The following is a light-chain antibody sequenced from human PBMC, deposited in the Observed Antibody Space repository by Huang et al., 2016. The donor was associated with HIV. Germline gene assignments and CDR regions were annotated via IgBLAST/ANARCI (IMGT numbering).Light chain of an antibody. CDR2: AAS. CDR3: QQSFRTPLT. CDR1: QSITNP. V-gene: IGKV1-39*01. Sequence: DIQMTQSPSSLSASVGDRVTVTCRASQSITNPLNWYQHKPGQVPKLLIYAASSLQSGVPSRFSGSGSGTDFTLTIMSLQPEDFATYYCQQSFRTPLTFGGGTKVEIK. J-gene: IGKJ4*01.